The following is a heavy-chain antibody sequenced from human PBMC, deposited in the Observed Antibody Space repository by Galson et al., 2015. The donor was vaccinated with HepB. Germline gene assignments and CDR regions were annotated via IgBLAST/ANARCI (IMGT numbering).Heavy chain of an antibody. CDR2: ISHSGDNT. Sequence: SLRLSCAASGFTFSRDAMSWVRQAPGKGLEWVPTISHSGDNTFYIDAVKGRFTISRDNSKNTLFLQMDSLRAEDTAVYFCAKEYYQQIFHYRGQGALVTVSS. CDR1: GFTFSRDA. D-gene: IGHD2-2*01. CDR3: AKEYYQQIFHY. V-gene: IGHV3-23*01. J-gene: IGHJ4*02.